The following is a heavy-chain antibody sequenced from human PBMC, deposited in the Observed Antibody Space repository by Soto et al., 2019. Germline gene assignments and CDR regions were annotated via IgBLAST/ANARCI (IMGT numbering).Heavy chain of an antibody. J-gene: IGHJ6*02. CDR2: ISYDGSNK. Sequence: GGSLRLSCAASGFTFSSYGMHWVRQAPGKGLEWVAVISYDGSNKYYADSVKGRFTISRDNSKNRLYLKMNSLRAEDTAVYYCAKDLEMGELLPPYYYYGMDVWGQGTTVTVSS. CDR1: GFTFSSYG. CDR3: AKDLEMGELLPPYYYYGMDV. V-gene: IGHV3-30*18. D-gene: IGHD1-26*01.